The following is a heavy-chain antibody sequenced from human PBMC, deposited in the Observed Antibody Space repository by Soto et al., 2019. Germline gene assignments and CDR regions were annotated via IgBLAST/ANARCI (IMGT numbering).Heavy chain of an antibody. CDR3: ARGGAGVTENWFDP. J-gene: IGHJ5*02. CDR1: GGSFSGYY. V-gene: IGHV4-34*01. CDR2: INDSGST. Sequence: QVQLQQWGAGLLKPSETLSLTCAVYGGSFSGYYWSWIRQSPGKGLEWIGEINDSGSTNYNPSLTTRGTISVDTSKNQFSLKLSSVTAADRAVYYCARGGAGVTENWFDPWGQGTLVTVSS. D-gene: IGHD3-10*01.